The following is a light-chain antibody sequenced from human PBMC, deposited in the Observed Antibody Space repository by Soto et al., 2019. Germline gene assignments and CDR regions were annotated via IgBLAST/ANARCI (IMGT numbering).Light chain of an antibody. V-gene: IGLV1-44*01. Sequence: QSVLTQPPSASGTPGQRVTISCSGSSSNIGSNTVNWYQQFPGTAPKLLIYGNGQRPSGVPGRFSGSKSATSASLTISGLQSEDEADYYCAAWDYSIGVFGAGTKVTVL. CDR2: GNG. CDR3: AAWDYSIGV. CDR1: SSNIGSNT. J-gene: IGLJ1*01.